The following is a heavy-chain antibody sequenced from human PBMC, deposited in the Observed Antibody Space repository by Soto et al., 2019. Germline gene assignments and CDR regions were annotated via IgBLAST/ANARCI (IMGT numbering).Heavy chain of an antibody. J-gene: IGHJ4*02. CDR2: IYYRGNA. CDR1: DDSINSDKYY. D-gene: IGHD3-9*01. Sequence: QLQLQESGPGLVKPSETLSLTCSVSDDSINSDKYYWGWIRQPPGKGLEWIGSIYYRGNAYYNPSLRTRVTRSLDKSRSQCSLKLNSVTAADSAVYFCARLEGLATISYYFDFWGPGALVTVSS. V-gene: IGHV4-39*01. CDR3: ARLEGLATISYYFDF.